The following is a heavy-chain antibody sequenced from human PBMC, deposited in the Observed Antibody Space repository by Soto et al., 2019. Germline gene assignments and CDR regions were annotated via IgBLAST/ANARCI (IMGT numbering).Heavy chain of an antibody. V-gene: IGHV4-39*06. Sequence: LSETLSLTCTVSGGSISSSSYYWGWIRQPPGKGLEWIGSIYYSGSTYYNPSLKSRVTISVDTSKNQFPLKLSSVTAADTAVYYCARSTKGPGYSVAFDIWGQGTMVTVSS. D-gene: IGHD2-15*01. CDR3: ARSTKGPGYSVAFDI. CDR1: GGSISSSSYY. J-gene: IGHJ3*02. CDR2: IYYSGST.